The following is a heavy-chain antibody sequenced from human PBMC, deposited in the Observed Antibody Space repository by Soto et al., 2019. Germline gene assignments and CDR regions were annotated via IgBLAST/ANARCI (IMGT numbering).Heavy chain of an antibody. CDR2: INHSGST. CDR3: ARRSSSWSPFDY. J-gene: IGHJ4*02. CDR1: GGSFSGYY. V-gene: IGHV4-34*01. Sequence: KASETLSLTCAVYGGSFSGYYWSWIRQPPGKGLEWIGEINHSGSTNYNPSLKSRVTISVDTSKNQFSLKLSSVTAADTAVYYCARRSSSWSPFDYRGQGTLVTVSS. D-gene: IGHD6-13*01.